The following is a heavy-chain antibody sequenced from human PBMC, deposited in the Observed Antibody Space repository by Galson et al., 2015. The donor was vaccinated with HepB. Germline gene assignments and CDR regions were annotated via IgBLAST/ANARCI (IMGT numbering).Heavy chain of an antibody. D-gene: IGHD1-26*01. CDR2: FDPEDGET. V-gene: IGHV1-24*01. CDR1: GYTLTELS. CDR3: ATDQVVGGTFDY. Sequence: SVKVSCKVSGYTLTELSMHWVRQAPGKGLEWMGGFDPEDGETIYAQKFQGRVTMTEDTSTDTAYMELSSLRSEDTAVYYCATDQVVGGTFDYWGQGTLVTVSS. J-gene: IGHJ4*02.